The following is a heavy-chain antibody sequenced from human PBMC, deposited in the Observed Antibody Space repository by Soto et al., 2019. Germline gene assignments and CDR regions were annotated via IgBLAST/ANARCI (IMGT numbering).Heavy chain of an antibody. CDR3: AKNIYGKVTAMDYFDY. V-gene: IGHV3-30*18. Sequence: QVHLVESGGGVVQPGRSLRLSCAASGFTFNNFGMYWVRQAPGKGLERVAVISYDGSNTFYVDSVKGRFTISRDNSKNTVYLHMNSLRADDTAVYYCAKNIYGKVTAMDYFDYWGQGTRVTVAS. J-gene: IGHJ4*02. CDR2: ISYDGSNT. D-gene: IGHD2-21*02. CDR1: GFTFNNFG.